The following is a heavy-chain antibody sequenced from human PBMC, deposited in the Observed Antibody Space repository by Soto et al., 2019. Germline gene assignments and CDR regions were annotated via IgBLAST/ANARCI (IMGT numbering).Heavy chain of an antibody. D-gene: IGHD4-17*01. CDR2: IWYDGSNK. CDR1: GFTFSSYG. Sequence: QVQLVESGGGVVQPGRSLRLSCAASGFTFSSYGMHWVRQAPGKGLEWVAVIWYDGSNKYYADSVKGRFTISRDNSKNPLYLQMNSLRAEDTAVYYCAGATTVTTCWGQGTLVTVSS. V-gene: IGHV3-33*01. CDR3: AGATTVTTC. J-gene: IGHJ4*02.